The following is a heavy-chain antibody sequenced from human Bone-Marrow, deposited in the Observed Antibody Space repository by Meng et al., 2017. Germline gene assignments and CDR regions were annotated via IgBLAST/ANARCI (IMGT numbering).Heavy chain of an antibody. D-gene: IGHD2-15*01. J-gene: IGHJ4*02. V-gene: IGHV4-31*01. Sequence: QVQLQESGPGLVQPSQTLSLTCTVSGGSISSGGYYWSWIRQHPGKGLEWIGYIYYSGSTYYNPSLKSLVTISVDTSKNQFSLKLSSVTAADTAVYYCARGKVMDRPVVAAQEYYIDYWGQGTLVTVSS. CDR3: ARGKVMDRPVVAAQEYYIDY. CDR2: IYYSGST. CDR1: GGSISSGGYY.